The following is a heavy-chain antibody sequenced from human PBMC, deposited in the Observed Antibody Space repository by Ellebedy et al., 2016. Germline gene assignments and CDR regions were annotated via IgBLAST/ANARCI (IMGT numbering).Heavy chain of an antibody. V-gene: IGHV3-49*03. J-gene: IGHJ4*02. CDR1: GFTFGDYA. CDR2: IRIEAYGGTG. Sequence: GGSLRLSCTTSGFTFGDYALSWFRQAPGKGLEWVGFIRIEAYGGTGEYAASVKGRLTISRDDSKGIAYLQMNSLNTEDTAVYYCTRDWGGTGRPRFDYWGQGTLVTVSS. D-gene: IGHD6-6*01. CDR3: TRDWGGTGRPRFDY.